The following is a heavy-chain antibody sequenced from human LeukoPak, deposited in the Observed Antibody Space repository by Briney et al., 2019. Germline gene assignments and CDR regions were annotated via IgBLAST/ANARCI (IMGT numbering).Heavy chain of an antibody. CDR2: IYCSGST. D-gene: IGHD3-9*01. CDR1: GDSISNYY. J-gene: IGHJ4*02. V-gene: IGHV4-59*01. Sequence: PSETLSLTCTVSGDSISNYYWSWIRQPPGKGLEWIGYIYCSGSTNYNPSLKSRVTISVDTSKNQFSLKLSSVTAADTAVYYCARESLRYFFDNWGQGTLVTVSS. CDR3: ARESLRYFFDN.